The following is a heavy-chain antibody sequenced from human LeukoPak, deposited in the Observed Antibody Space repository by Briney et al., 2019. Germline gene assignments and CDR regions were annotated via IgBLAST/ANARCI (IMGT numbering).Heavy chain of an antibody. CDR1: GYTFTSYG. V-gene: IGHV1-18*01. J-gene: IGHJ3*02. CDR2: ISAYNGNT. D-gene: IGHD3-22*01. Sequence: ASVKVSCKASGYTFTSYGISWVRQAPGQGLEWMGWISAYNGNTNYAQKLQGRVTMTTDTSTSTAYMELRSLRSDDTAVYYCARAGPRYYYDSSGPGDAFDIWGQGTMVTVSS. CDR3: ARAGPRYYYDSSGPGDAFDI.